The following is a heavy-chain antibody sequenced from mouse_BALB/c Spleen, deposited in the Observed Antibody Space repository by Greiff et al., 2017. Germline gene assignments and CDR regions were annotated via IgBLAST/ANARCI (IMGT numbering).Heavy chain of an antibody. D-gene: IGHD2-4*01. CDR2: IRSKSNNYAT. J-gene: IGHJ4*01. Sequence: DVHLVESGGGLVQPKGSLKLSCAASGFTLNTYAMNWVRQAPGKGLEWVARIRSKSNNYATYYADSVKDRFTISRDDSQSMLYLQMNNLKTEDTAMYYCVTLYYDYDRGLLYAMDYWGQGTSVTVSS. CDR1: GFTLNTYA. CDR3: VTLYYDYDRGLLYAMDY. V-gene: IGHV10-1*02.